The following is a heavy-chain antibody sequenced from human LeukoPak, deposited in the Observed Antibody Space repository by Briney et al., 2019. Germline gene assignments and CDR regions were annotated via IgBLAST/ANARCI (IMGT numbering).Heavy chain of an antibody. D-gene: IGHD1-26*01. CDR1: GGSISSYY. V-gene: IGHV4-59*01. CDR2: IYCSGST. Sequence: PSETLSLTCTVSGGSISSYYWSWIRQPPGKGLEWIGYIYCSGSTNYNPSLKSRVTISVDTSKNQFSLKLSSVTAADTAVYYCARVRGDAFDIWGQGTMVTVSS. CDR3: ARVRGDAFDI. J-gene: IGHJ3*02.